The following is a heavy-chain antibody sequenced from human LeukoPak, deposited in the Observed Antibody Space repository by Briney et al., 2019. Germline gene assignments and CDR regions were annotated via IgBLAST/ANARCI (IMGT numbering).Heavy chain of an antibody. D-gene: IGHD4/OR15-4a*01. CDR3: AKRSGNDYGHFDY. Sequence: PGGSLRLSCAASGFTFSNYAMVWVRQAPGKGLEWVSAISGSGGRIFYADSVKGRFTISRDNSNNTLCLQMNSLRAEDTAVYYCAKRSGNDYGHFDYWGQGTLITVSP. CDR1: GFTFSNYA. V-gene: IGHV3-23*01. CDR2: ISGSGGRI. J-gene: IGHJ4*02.